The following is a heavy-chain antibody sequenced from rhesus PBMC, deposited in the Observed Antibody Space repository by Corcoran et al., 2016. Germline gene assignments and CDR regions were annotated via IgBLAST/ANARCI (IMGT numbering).Heavy chain of an antibody. CDR2: ISGNYGIP. Sequence: QVQLQESGPGLVKPSETLSLTCGVSGASIGTYWWSWIRQPPGKGLEGVGEISGNYGIPSYHATLASRATISKDASKNQFSLNLGSVTAADTAVYYCAGSHCGDRGCYQAYWGQGVLVTVSS. J-gene: IGHJ4*01. D-gene: IGHD2-33*01. CDR3: AGSHCGDRGCYQAY. CDR1: GASIGTYW. V-gene: IGHV4-80*01.